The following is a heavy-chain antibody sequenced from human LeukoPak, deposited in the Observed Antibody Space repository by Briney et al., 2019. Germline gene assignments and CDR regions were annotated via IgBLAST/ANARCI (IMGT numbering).Heavy chain of an antibody. CDR1: GYSFTSHW. CDR2: VNPVDSDT. Sequence: GESLKMSCKGSGYSFTSHWIGWVHQMPGKGLEWMGIVNPVDSDTIYSPSFQGQVTISADESITTAYLQWSSLKASDTAMYYCARLRWPRGGRSSFDYWGQGALVTVSS. J-gene: IGHJ4*02. CDR3: ARLRWPRGGRSSFDY. V-gene: IGHV5-51*07. D-gene: IGHD3-10*01.